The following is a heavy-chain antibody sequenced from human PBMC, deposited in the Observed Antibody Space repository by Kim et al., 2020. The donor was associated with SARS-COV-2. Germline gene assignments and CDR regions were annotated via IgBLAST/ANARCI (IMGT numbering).Heavy chain of an antibody. CDR3: ARAIYYDSSGYGYYYYYGIDV. CDR2: IYYSGST. D-gene: IGHD3-22*01. V-gene: IGHV4-59*13. CDR1: GGSISSYY. Sequence: SETLSLTCTVSGGSISSYYWSWIRQPPGKGLEWIGYIYYSGSTNYNPSLKSRVTISVDTSKNQFSLKLSSVTAADTAVYYCARAIYYDSSGYGYYYYYGIDVWGQGTTVTVSS. J-gene: IGHJ6*02.